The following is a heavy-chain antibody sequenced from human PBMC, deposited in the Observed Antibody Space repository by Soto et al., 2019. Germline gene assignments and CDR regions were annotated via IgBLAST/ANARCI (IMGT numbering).Heavy chain of an antibody. D-gene: IGHD2-15*01. CDR3: AKGTEVVVDPGEAFDI. V-gene: IGHV3-23*01. CDR1: GFTFTGYA. Sequence: EVQLLESGGSLVQPGGSLRLSCVASGFTFTGYAMSWVRQAPGKGLEWVSGISDSGGSTYDADSVKGRFTISRDNSKNTLYLQMNSLRVEDTALYYCAKGTEVVVDPGEAFDIRGQGTTVTVSS. CDR2: ISDSGGST. J-gene: IGHJ3*02.